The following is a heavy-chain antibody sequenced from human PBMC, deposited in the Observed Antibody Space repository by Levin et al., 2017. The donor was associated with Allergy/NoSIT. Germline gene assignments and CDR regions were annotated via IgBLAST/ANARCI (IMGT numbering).Heavy chain of an antibody. V-gene: IGHV3-7*01. Sequence: GGSLRLSCAASGFTFSSYWMSWVRQAPGKGLEWVANIQQDGSAKFYVDSVKGRFTISRDNAKNSLYLQMNSLRVEDTALYYCARARGETNPPGSGWYGDHYMDGWGKGTTVTVSS. D-gene: IGHD6-19*01. CDR1: GFTFSSYW. CDR3: ARARGETNPPGSGWYGDHYMDG. CDR2: IQQDGSAK. J-gene: IGHJ6*03.